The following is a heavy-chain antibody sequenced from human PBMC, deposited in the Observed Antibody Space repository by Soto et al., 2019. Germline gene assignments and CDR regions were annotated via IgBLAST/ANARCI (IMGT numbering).Heavy chain of an antibody. Sequence: GESLKISCKGSGYSFTSYWIGWVRQMPGKGLEWMGIIYPGDSDTRYSPSSQGQVTISADKSISTAYLQWSSLKASDTAMYYCARHNPSYYYDSSGYYYGYYYGMDVWGQGTTVTVSS. CDR1: GYSFTSYW. V-gene: IGHV5-51*01. J-gene: IGHJ6*02. CDR3: ARHNPSYYYDSSGYYYGYYYGMDV. CDR2: IYPGDSDT. D-gene: IGHD3-22*01.